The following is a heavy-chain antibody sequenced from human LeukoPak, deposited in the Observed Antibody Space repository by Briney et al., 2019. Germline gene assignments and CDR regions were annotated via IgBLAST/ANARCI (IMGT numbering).Heavy chain of an antibody. CDR1: GGSFSGYC. Sequence: SETLSLTCAVYGGSFSGYCWSWIRQPPGKGLEWIGEINHSGSTNYNPSLKSRVTISVDTSKNQFSLKLSSVTAADTAVYYCARKRLYYYDSSGYYLYFDYWGQGTLVTVSS. J-gene: IGHJ4*02. CDR2: INHSGST. CDR3: ARKRLYYYDSSGYYLYFDY. D-gene: IGHD3-22*01. V-gene: IGHV4-34*01.